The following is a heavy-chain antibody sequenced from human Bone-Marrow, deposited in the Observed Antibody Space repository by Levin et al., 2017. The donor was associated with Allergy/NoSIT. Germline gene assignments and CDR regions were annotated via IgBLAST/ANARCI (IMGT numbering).Heavy chain of an antibody. Sequence: ASVKVSCKASGYTFSNFGVSWVRQAPGQGLEWMGWISAYNENTNKAQNLQGRVTMTTDTSTSTAYMELRSLRSDDTAVYYCARVHRFGVVMPVPLDYWGQGTLVTVSS. CDR2: ISAYNENT. D-gene: IGHD3-3*01. J-gene: IGHJ4*02. V-gene: IGHV1-18*01. CDR3: ARVHRFGVVMPVPLDY. CDR1: GYTFSNFG.